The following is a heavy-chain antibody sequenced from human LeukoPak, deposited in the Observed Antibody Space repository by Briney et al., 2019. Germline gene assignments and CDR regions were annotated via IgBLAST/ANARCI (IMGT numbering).Heavy chain of an antibody. D-gene: IGHD6-19*01. Sequence: GESLKISCKGSGYSFTSYWISWVRQMPGRGLEWMGRIDPSDSYTNYSPSFQGHVTISADKSISTAYLQWSSLKASDTVMYYCARHGKSSGWYGGLGYWGQGTLVTVSS. J-gene: IGHJ4*02. V-gene: IGHV5-10-1*01. CDR3: ARHGKSSGWYGGLGY. CDR1: GYSFTSYW. CDR2: IDPSDSYT.